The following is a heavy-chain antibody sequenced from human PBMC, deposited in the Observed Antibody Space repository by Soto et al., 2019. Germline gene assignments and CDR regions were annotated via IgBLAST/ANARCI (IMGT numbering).Heavy chain of an antibody. D-gene: IGHD2-8*01. J-gene: IGHJ6*02. V-gene: IGHV3-30*18. CDR1: GFTFNNHA. CDR2: ISYDVSNK. CDR3: EKDPLVYCTNGVCSVYYYGMDV. Sequence: VQLLESGGGLVQPGGSLRLSCAASGFTFNNHAMNWVRRAPWKGLEWVAVISYDVSNKYYADSVKCRFTISRENSSEPLYLQMKILRAEETAVYYCEKDPLVYCTNGVCSVYYYGMDVWGQGTTVTVSS.